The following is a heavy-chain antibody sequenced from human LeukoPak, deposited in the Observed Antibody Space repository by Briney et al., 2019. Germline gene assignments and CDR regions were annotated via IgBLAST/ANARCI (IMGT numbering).Heavy chain of an antibody. CDR1: GYTFTGYY. CDR3: ARDLEGYCSGGTCYFDY. J-gene: IGHJ4*02. V-gene: IGHV1-2*02. CDR2: INPNSGGT. Sequence: ASVKVSCKASGYTFTGYYMHWVRQAPGQGLEGMGWINPNSGGTNYAQKFQGRVTMIRDTSISTAYMELSSLRSDDTAVYYCARDLEGYCSGGTCYFDYWGQGTLVTVSS. D-gene: IGHD2-15*01.